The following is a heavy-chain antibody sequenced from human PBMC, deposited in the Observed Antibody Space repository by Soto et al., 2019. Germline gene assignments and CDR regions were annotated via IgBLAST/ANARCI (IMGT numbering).Heavy chain of an antibody. J-gene: IGHJ6*02. CDR2: ISYSGST. Sequence: SETLSLTCTVSGGSISSYYWSWIRQPPGKGLEWIGYISYSGSTSYNPSLKSRLIISVDTSQNQVSLKLASVTAADTAVYYCLTQGFGPLHGLVDVWGQGTTVTV. V-gene: IGHV4-59*08. CDR3: LTQGFGPLHGLVDV. D-gene: IGHD3-10*01. CDR1: GGSISSYY.